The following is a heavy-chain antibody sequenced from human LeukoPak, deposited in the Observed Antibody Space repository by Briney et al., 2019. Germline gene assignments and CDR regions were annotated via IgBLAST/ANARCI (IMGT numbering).Heavy chain of an antibody. CDR2: IYYSGST. J-gene: IGHJ4*02. V-gene: IGHV4-39*01. CDR1: GGSISSSSYY. Sequence: SETLSLTCTVSGGSISSSSYYWGWIRQPSGKGLEWIGSIYYSGSTYYNPSLKSRVTISVDTSKNQFSLKLSSVTAADTAVYYCARPVSAYCGGDCSDYWGQGTLVTVSS. D-gene: IGHD2-21*01. CDR3: ARPVSAYCGGDCSDY.